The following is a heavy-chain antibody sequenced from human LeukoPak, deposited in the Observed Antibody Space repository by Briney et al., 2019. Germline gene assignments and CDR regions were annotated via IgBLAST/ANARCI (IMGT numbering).Heavy chain of an antibody. D-gene: IGHD4/OR15-4a*01. Sequence: GGSLRLSCAASGFTFSDYEINWVRQAPGKGLEGISCISTSGSTTYYADSVKGRFTISRDNAKNSLLLQMNTLTAEDTAVYYWARGALQVFDYWGQGTPVTVSS. CDR3: ARGALQVFDY. V-gene: IGHV3-48*03. J-gene: IGHJ4*02. CDR1: GFTFSDYE. CDR2: ISTSGSTT.